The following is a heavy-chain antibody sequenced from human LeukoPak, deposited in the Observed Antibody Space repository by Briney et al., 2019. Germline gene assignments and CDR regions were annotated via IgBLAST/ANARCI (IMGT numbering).Heavy chain of an antibody. CDR3: ARIDGGYYGMDV. D-gene: IGHD4-23*01. CDR2: IIPILGIA. Sequence: GASVKVSCKASGGTFSSYAISWVRQAPGQGLEWMGRIIPILGIANYAQKFQGRVTITADKSTSTAYMELSSLRSEDTAVYYCARIDGGYYGMDVWGQGTTVTVSS. V-gene: IGHV1-69*04. CDR1: GGTFSSYA. J-gene: IGHJ6*02.